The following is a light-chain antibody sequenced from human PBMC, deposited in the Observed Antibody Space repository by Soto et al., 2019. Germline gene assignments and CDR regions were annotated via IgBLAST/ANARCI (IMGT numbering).Light chain of an antibody. CDR1: SRDVGSYNL. CDR3: CSYAGSSTFVV. CDR2: EGS. J-gene: IGLJ2*01. Sequence: QSVLTQPASGSVSPGQSITISCTGTSRDVGSYNLVPWYQQHPGKAPKLMIYEGSKRPSGVSNRFSGSKSGNTASLTISGLQAEDEADYYCCSYAGSSTFVVFGGGTKVTVL. V-gene: IGLV2-23*03.